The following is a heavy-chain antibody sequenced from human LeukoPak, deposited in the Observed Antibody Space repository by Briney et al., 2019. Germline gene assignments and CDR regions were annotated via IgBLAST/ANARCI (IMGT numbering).Heavy chain of an antibody. Sequence: ASVKVSCKASGYTFTGYYMHWVRQAPGQGLEWMGWINPNSGGTNYAQKFQGRVTMTRDTSISTAYMELSRLRSDDTAVYYCARAGSYDILTGYHPFGAFDIWGQGTMVTVSS. CDR1: GYTFTGYY. V-gene: IGHV1-2*02. D-gene: IGHD3-9*01. CDR3: ARAGSYDILTGYHPFGAFDI. CDR2: INPNSGGT. J-gene: IGHJ3*02.